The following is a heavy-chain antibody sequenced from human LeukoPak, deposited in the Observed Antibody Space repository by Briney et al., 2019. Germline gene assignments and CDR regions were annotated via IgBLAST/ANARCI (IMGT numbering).Heavy chain of an antibody. Sequence: SETLSLTCTVSGGSMSSSSYYWGWIRQPPGKGLEWIGSIYYSGSTYYNPSLKSRVTISVDTSKNQFSLKLSSVTAADTAVYYCARTMSSIAAVTAFFDYWGQGTLVTVSS. V-gene: IGHV4-39*07. CDR2: IYYSGST. J-gene: IGHJ4*02. D-gene: IGHD6-13*01. CDR1: GGSMSSSSYY. CDR3: ARTMSSIAAVTAFFDY.